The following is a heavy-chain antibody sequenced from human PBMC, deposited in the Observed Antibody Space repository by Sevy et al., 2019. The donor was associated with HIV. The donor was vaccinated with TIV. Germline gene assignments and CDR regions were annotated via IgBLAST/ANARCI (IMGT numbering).Heavy chain of an antibody. Sequence: GGSLRLSCVASGFSFSSYAMSWFRQTPGKGRQWVSVISGSGGSTYYEDSVKGRCTIFRDNSRNTVYLQMNSLRAEDTAVYYCARRPDLGVVILTGVLDVWGEGTTVTVSS. CDR3: ARRPDLGVVILTGVLDV. CDR2: ISGSGGST. D-gene: IGHD3-3*01. J-gene: IGHJ6*04. CDR1: GFSFSSYA. V-gene: IGHV3-23*01.